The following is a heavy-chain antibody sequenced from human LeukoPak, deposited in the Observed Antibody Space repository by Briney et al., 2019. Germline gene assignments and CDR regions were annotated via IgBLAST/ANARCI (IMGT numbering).Heavy chain of an antibody. Sequence: GASVKVSCKASGYTFANYEIHWVRQATGQGLEWMAWVNPNSGNTNYAQKFQGRVTVTRNTFISTDYMELGSLGFEDTAVYYCARGTSYYASGSYPDFDYWGQGTLVTVSS. CDR1: GYTFANYE. CDR3: ARGTSYYASGSYPDFDY. V-gene: IGHV1-8*03. D-gene: IGHD3-10*01. J-gene: IGHJ4*02. CDR2: VNPNSGNT.